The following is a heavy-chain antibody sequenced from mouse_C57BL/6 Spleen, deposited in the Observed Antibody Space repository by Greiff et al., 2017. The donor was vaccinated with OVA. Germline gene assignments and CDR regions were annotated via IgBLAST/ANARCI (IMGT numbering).Heavy chain of an antibody. J-gene: IGHJ4*01. CDR2: IDPSDSET. V-gene: IGHV1-52*01. CDR1: GYTFTSYW. CDR3: AREVANWYAMDY. Sequence: QVQLQQPGAELVRPGSSVKLSCKASGYTFTSYWMHWVKQRPIQGLEWIGNIDPSDSETHYNQKFKDKATLTVDKSSSTAYMQLSSLTSEDSAVYYCAREVANWYAMDYWGQGTSVTVSS. D-gene: IGHD1-1*02.